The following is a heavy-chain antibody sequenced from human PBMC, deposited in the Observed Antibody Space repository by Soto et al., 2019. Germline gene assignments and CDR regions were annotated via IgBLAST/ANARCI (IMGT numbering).Heavy chain of an antibody. J-gene: IGHJ4*02. V-gene: IGHV4-30-2*01. Sequence: QLQLQESGSGLVKPSQTLSLTCAVSGGSISSGGYSWSWIRQPPGKGLEWIGYIYHSGSTYYNPSLKSRVPXXVXWSKNQFSLKLSSVTAADTAVYYCARSQPTVTSYDYWGQGTLVTVSS. CDR3: ARSQPTVTSYDY. CDR1: GGSISSGGYS. D-gene: IGHD4-17*01. CDR2: IYHSGST.